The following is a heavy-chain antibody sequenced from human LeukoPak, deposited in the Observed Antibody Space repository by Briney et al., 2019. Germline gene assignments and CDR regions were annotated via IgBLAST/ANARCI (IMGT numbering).Heavy chain of an antibody. CDR2: IYYSGST. V-gene: IGHV4-59*01. CDR3: ARELVGATKAFDY. Sequence: SESLSLTCTVSGGSISSYYWSWIRQPPGKGLEWIGYIYYSGSTNYNPSLKGRVTISVDTSKNQFSLKLSSVTAADTAVYYCARELVGATKAFDYWGQGTLVTVSS. J-gene: IGHJ4*02. CDR1: GGSISSYY. D-gene: IGHD1-26*01.